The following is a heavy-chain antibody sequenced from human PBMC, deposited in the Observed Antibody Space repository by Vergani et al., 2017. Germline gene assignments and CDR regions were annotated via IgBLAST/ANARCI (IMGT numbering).Heavy chain of an antibody. D-gene: IGHD2-2*01. CDR3: AIAKVLRYCSSTSCYRSGAFDI. J-gene: IGHJ3*02. CDR1: GYTFTSYG. CDR2: ISAYNGNT. V-gene: IGHV1-18*01. Sequence: QVQLVQSGAEVKKPGASVKVSCKASGYTFTSYGISWVRQAPGQGLEWMGWISAYNGNTNYAQKLQGRVTMTTDTSTRTAYMELRSLRSDDTAVYYCAIAKVLRYCSSTSCYRSGAFDIWGQGTMVTVSS.